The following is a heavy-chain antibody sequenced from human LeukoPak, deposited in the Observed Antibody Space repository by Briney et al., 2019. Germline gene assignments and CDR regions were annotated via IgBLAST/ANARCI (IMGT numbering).Heavy chain of an antibody. V-gene: IGHV3-23*01. Sequence: QPGGSLRLSWAAATFTFTSKSIGWDSQPPGKGLEWVSLITGSGVTTHYADSVKGRFTISRDKSKNTPYLQLTSLRGEDTALYSCARDGQVNQPDRLFTDWAQGTLVIVSS. J-gene: IGHJ4*02. CDR2: ITGSGVTT. CDR3: ARDGQVNQPDRLFTD. CDR1: TFTFTSKS. D-gene: IGHD1-14*01.